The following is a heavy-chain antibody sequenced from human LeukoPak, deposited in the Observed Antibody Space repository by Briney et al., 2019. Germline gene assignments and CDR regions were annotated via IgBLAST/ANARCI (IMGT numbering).Heavy chain of an antibody. Sequence: GGSLRLSCAASGFTFNDYAMYWVRQTPGKGLEWVTLISYDGYDKSYADSVRGRFTISRDNSKNTLYLQMDSLRSEDTAVYYCARDDKGISAFDIWGQGTMVTVSS. CDR2: ISYDGYDK. J-gene: IGHJ3*02. CDR3: ARDDKGISAFDI. V-gene: IGHV3-30-3*01. D-gene: IGHD2-15*01. CDR1: GFTFNDYA.